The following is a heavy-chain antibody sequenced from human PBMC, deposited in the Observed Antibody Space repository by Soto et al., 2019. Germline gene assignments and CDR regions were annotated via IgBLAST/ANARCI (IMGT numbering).Heavy chain of an antibody. Sequence: SETLSLTCTVSGGSISSYYWSWIRQPPGKGLEWIGYIYYSGSTNYNPSLKSRVTITADKSTSTAYMELSSLRSEDTAVYYCARRYCSGGSCYSLWDFDYWGQGTLVTVSS. CDR2: IYYSGST. D-gene: IGHD2-15*01. CDR1: GGSISSYY. J-gene: IGHJ4*02. V-gene: IGHV4-59*01. CDR3: ARRYCSGGSCYSLWDFDY.